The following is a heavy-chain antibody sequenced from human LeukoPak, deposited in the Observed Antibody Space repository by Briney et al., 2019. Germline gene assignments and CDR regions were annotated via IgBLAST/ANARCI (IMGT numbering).Heavy chain of an antibody. V-gene: IGHV4-61*02. D-gene: IGHD2-15*01. CDR2: IYTSGST. Sequence: SETLSLTCTVSGGSISSGSYYWSWIRQPAGKGLEWIGRIYTSGSTNYNPSLKSRVTISVDTSKNQFSLKLSSVTAADTAVYYCARSARTNYYYYMDVWGKGTTVTVSS. CDR3: ARSARTNYYYYMDV. CDR1: GGSISSGSYY. J-gene: IGHJ6*03.